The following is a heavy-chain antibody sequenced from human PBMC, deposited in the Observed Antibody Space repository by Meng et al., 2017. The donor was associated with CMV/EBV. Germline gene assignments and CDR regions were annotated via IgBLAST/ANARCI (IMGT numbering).Heavy chain of an antibody. D-gene: IGHD2-2*01. CDR3: ARAGYCSSTSCKPLYDWFDP. Sequence: SQTLSLTCAVYGGSFSGYYWSWIRQPPGKGLEWIGEINHSGSTNYNPSLMSRVTISVDTSKNQFSLKLSSVTAADTAVYYCARAGYCSSTSCKPLYDWFDPWGQGTLVTVSS. CDR2: INHSGST. CDR1: GGSFSGYY. V-gene: IGHV4-34*01. J-gene: IGHJ5*02.